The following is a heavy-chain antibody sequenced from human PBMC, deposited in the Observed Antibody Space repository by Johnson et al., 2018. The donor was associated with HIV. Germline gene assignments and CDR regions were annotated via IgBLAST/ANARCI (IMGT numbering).Heavy chain of an antibody. CDR3: AKNSNVQLEHAFNI. CDR2: ISYDGNNK. V-gene: IGHV3-30*04. D-gene: IGHD1-1*01. Sequence: QVQLVESGGGVVQPGRSLRLSCAASGFTFSSYAMHWVRQAPGKGLEWVAVISYDGNNKFYADSVKGRFTISRDNSKNTLYLQMNSLRAEDTAVYYCAKNSNVQLEHAFNIWGQGTMVTVSS. J-gene: IGHJ3*02. CDR1: GFTFSSYA.